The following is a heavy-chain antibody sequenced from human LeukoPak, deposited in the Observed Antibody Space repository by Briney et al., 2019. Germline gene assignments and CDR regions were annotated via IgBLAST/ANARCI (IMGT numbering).Heavy chain of an antibody. J-gene: IGHJ4*02. CDR1: GYTFTGYY. CDR3: ARVRGYSYGFLTNYFDY. D-gene: IGHD5-18*01. Sequence: ASVKVSCKASGYTFTGYYMHWVRQAPGQGLEWMGWINPNSGGTNYAQKFQGRVTMTRDTSISTAYMELSRLRSDDTAVYCCARVRGYSYGFLTNYFDYWGQGTLVTVSS. V-gene: IGHV1-2*02. CDR2: INPNSGGT.